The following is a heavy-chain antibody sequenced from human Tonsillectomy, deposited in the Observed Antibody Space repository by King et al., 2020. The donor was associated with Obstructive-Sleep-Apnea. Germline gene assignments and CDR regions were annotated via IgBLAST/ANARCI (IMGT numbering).Heavy chain of an antibody. V-gene: IGHV3-30*03. Sequence: QLVQSGGGVVQPGRSLRLSFAASGYTISNYGMHWVRQAPGKGLERVAILLYYGSNTYYADSVKGRFTISRDNSKNTLYLQMNSLRSEDTAVYYCASPDGSGSHPPYYDYWGQGTLVTVSS. J-gene: IGHJ4*02. CDR1: GYTISNYG. CDR3: ASPDGSGSHPPYYDY. D-gene: IGHD3-10*01. CDR2: LLYYGSNT.